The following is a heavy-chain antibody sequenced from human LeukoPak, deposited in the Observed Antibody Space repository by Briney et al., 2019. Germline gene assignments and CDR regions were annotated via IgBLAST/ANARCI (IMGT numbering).Heavy chain of an antibody. V-gene: IGHV3-48*03. CDR2: ISSSGRTI. CDR1: GFIFSNYD. Sequence: GGSLRLSCAASGFIFSNYDMNWVRQAPGKGLEWVSYISSSGRTIYYADSVKGRFTISRDNAKNSLYLQMNSLRAEDTAVYYCAHGAMYQLDYWGQGTLVTVSS. CDR3: AHGAMYQLDY. D-gene: IGHD2-2*01. J-gene: IGHJ4*02.